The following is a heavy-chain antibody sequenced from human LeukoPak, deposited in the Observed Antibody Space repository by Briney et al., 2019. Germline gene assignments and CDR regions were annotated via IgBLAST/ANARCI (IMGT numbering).Heavy chain of an antibody. Sequence: PGGSLRLSCAASGFTFSNSWMTWVRQAPEKGLEYVASIKPDGSEKYYVDSVKGRFTISRDNAKNSLYLQMNSLRAEDTALYYCARDPAWGAFDIWGQGTMATVSS. CDR1: GFTFSNSW. D-gene: IGHD7-27*01. J-gene: IGHJ3*02. V-gene: IGHV3-7*01. CDR2: IKPDGSEK. CDR3: ARDPAWGAFDI.